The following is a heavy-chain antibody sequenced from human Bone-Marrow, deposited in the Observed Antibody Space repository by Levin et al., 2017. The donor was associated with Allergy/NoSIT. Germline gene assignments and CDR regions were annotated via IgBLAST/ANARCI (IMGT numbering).Heavy chain of an antibody. CDR2: IWFDGSNK. CDR1: GFTFSNFG. Sequence: QHGESLKISCAASGFTFSNFGIHWVRQAPGKGLEWVALIWFDGSNKYYGDSVKGRFTISRDNPKNTLYLQLNSLRAEDTAVYFCARGAADGEYHSYYYMDVWGKGTTVTVSS. V-gene: IGHV3-33*01. J-gene: IGHJ6*03. D-gene: IGHD6-13*01. CDR3: ARGAADGEYHSYYYMDV.